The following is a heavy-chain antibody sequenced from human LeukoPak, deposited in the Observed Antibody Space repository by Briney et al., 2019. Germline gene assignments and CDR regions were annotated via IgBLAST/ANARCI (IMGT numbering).Heavy chain of an antibody. CDR2: IYYSGST. Sequence: SETLSLTCTVSGGSISSSSYYWGWIRQPPGKGLEWIGSIYYSGSTYYNPSLKSRVTISVDTSKNQFSLKLSSVTAADTAVYYCARAGAPRILVQHWGQGTLVTVSS. J-gene: IGHJ1*01. CDR3: ARAGAPRILVQH. CDR1: GGSISSSSYY. D-gene: IGHD3-3*01. V-gene: IGHV4-39*07.